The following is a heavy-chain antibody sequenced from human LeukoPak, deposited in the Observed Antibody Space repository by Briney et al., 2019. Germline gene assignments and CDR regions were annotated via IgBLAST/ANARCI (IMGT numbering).Heavy chain of an antibody. CDR3: VRGLGWSGYLEYYFDC. CDR2: IIPIFGTA. D-gene: IGHD3-3*01. Sequence: ASVKVSCKASGGTFSSYAISWVRQAPGQGLEWMGGIIPIFGTANYAQKFQGRVTITADESTSTARMELSSLRSEDTAVYYCVRGLGWSGYLEYYFDCWVQGTLVTVSS. J-gene: IGHJ4*02. CDR1: GGTFSSYA. V-gene: IGHV1-69*13.